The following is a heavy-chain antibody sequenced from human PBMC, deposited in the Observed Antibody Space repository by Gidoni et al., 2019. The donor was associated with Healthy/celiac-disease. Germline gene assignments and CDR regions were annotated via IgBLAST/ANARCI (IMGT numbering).Heavy chain of an antibody. CDR3: VNSPIK. V-gene: IGHV3-64D*09. CDR2: ISSNGGST. CDR1: GFTFSINA. Sequence: EVQLVESGGGLVKPGGSLRLSCSASGFTFSINAMQWVRQATGKGLEYVSAISSNGGSTYYADSVKGRFTISRDNSKNTLYLQMSSLRAEDTAVYYCVNSPIKWGQGTLVTVSS. J-gene: IGHJ4*02.